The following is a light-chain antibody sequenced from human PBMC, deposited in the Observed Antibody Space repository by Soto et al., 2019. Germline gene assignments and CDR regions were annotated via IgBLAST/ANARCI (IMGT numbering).Light chain of an antibody. CDR2: WAS. Sequence: DIVMTQSPDSLAVSLGERATINCKSSQSVLSSSNNKNYLTWYQQKPGQPPKLLIYWASTRECGVPDRFSGSGSGTDFTLTISSLQAEDVAVYCCQQYYSAPLTFGGGTKVELK. CDR1: QSVLSSSNNKNY. J-gene: IGKJ4*01. CDR3: QQYYSAPLT. V-gene: IGKV4-1*01.